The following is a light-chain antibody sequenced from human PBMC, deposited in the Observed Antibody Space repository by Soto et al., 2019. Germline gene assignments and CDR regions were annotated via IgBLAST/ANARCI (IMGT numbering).Light chain of an antibody. Sequence: QSALTQPASVSGSPGQSITISCIGTSSDVGGYNYVSWYQQHPGQAPKLMIYDVTKRPSGVSNRFSGSKSGNTASLTISGLQAEDEADYYCNSYTSSTTYVFGTGTKVTVL. CDR3: NSYTSSTTYV. CDR2: DVT. CDR1: SSDVGGYNY. J-gene: IGLJ1*01. V-gene: IGLV2-14*01.